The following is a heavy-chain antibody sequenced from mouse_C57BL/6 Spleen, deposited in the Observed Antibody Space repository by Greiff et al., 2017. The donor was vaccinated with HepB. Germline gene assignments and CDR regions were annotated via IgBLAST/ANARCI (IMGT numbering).Heavy chain of an antibody. CDR1: GYPFTSYW. V-gene: IGHV1-55*01. CDR3: ARRDSSGYLAY. D-gene: IGHD3-2*02. Sequence: QVQLQQPGAELVKPGASVKMSCKASGYPFTSYWITWVKQRPGQGLEWIGDIYPGSGSTTYNEKFKSKATLTVDTTSSPAYMQLSSLTSEDSAVYYCARRDSSGYLAYWGQGTLVTVSA. J-gene: IGHJ3*01. CDR2: IYPGSGST.